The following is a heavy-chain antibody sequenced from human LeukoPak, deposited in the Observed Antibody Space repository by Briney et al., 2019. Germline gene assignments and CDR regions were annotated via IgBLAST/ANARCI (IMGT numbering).Heavy chain of an antibody. CDR1: GFTFSDYY. CDR2: VSSSGSTI. D-gene: IGHD2-2*01. CDR3: ARGVSYAMPDY. J-gene: IGHJ4*02. Sequence: GGSLRLSCAASGFTFSDYYMSWIRQAPGKGLEWVSYVSSSGSTIYYADSVKGRFTISRDNAKNSLYPQMNSLRAEDTAVYYCARGVSYAMPDYWGQGTLVTVSS. V-gene: IGHV3-11*01.